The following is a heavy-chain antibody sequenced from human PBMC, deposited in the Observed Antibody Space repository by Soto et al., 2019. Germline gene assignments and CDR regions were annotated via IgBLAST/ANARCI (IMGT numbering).Heavy chain of an antibody. CDR1: GFTVSSPY. Sequence: LRLACAASGFTVSSPYMSWVRQAPGKGLEWVSVIYSGGSTYYADSVKGRFTISRDNSKNTLYLQMNSLRAEDTAVYYCAREAYYYDSSGYVSWFDPWGQGTLVTVSS. CDR2: IYSGGST. V-gene: IGHV3-53*01. CDR3: AREAYYYDSSGYVSWFDP. J-gene: IGHJ5*02. D-gene: IGHD3-22*01.